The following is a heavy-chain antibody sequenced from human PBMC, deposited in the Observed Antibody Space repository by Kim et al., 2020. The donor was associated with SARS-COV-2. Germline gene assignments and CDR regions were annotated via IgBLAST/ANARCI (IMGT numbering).Heavy chain of an antibody. CDR1: GYTFTSYA. CDR2: INTNTGNP. Sequence: ASVKVSCKASGYTFTSYAMNWVRQAPGQGLEWMGWINTNTGNPTYAQGFTGRFVFSLDTSVSTAYLQISSLKAEDTAVYYCAREVWRVTMVRGVIIKLLYGMDVGGQGTTVTVSS. CDR3: AREVWRVTMVRGVIIKLLYGMDV. D-gene: IGHD3-10*01. J-gene: IGHJ6*02. V-gene: IGHV7-4-1*02.